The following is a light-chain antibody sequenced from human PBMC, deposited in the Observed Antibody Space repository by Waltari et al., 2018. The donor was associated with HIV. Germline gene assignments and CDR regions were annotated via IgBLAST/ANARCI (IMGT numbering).Light chain of an antibody. V-gene: IGLV2-23*02. CDR2: EVR. CDR3: CSYAGSSTVV. Sequence: QSALTQPASVSGSPGQSITISCTGTSSDVGSYNLVPWYQQHPGKAPKLMIYEVRKRPSGVSNRFSGSKSGNTASLTSSGLQAKDEADYYCCSYAGSSTVVFGGGTKLTVL. CDR1: SSDVGSYNL. J-gene: IGLJ2*01.